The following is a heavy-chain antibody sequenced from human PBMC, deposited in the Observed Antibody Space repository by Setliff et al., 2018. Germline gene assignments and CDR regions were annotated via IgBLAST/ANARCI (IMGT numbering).Heavy chain of an antibody. CDR1: GFTFSNYG. D-gene: IGHD3-22*01. Sequence: GGSLRLSCVTSGFTFSNYGMTWVRRAPGKGLEWISYISTSSTIIYYADSVKGRFTISRDNANHSLHLQMNSLRAEDTAVYFCAGGPRWYDSSGYYFRTDNWGQGTLVTV. J-gene: IGHJ4*02. CDR2: ISTSSTII. CDR3: AGGPRWYDSSGYYFRTDN. V-gene: IGHV3-48*01.